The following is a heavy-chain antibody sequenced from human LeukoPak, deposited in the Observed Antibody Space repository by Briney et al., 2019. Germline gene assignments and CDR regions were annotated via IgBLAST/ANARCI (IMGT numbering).Heavy chain of an antibody. D-gene: IGHD1-26*01. Sequence: GESLKISCTGSGYSFTDHWIGWVRQMPGKGLEWMGVIYPGDSDARYSPSFQGQVTISADKSISTAYLQWSSLKASDTAMYYCARTYGGTSYSCFDPWGQGTLVTVSS. J-gene: IGHJ5*02. CDR2: IYPGDSDA. CDR3: ARTYGGTSYSCFDP. V-gene: IGHV5-51*03. CDR1: GYSFTDHW.